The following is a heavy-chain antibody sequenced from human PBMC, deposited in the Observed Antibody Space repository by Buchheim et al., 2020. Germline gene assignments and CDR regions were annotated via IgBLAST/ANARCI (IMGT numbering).Heavy chain of an antibody. V-gene: IGHV2-5*02. CDR3: AHIRGPIAAAPHFDY. Sequence: QITLKESGPTLVKPTQTLTLTCTFSGFSLSTSGVGVGWIRQPPGKALEWLALIYWDDDKRYSPPLKSRLTITKDHPKNQVVLTMTNMDPVDTATYYCAHIRGPIAAAPHFDYWGQGTL. D-gene: IGHD6-13*01. CDR2: IYWDDDK. CDR1: GFSLSTSGVG. J-gene: IGHJ4*02.